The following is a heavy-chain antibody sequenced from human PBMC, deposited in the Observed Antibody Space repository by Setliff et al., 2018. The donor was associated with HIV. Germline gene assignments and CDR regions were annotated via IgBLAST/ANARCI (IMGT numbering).Heavy chain of an antibody. CDR1: GVSISSYY. J-gene: IGHJ4*02. CDR2: IYSSGST. CDR3: ARGDSGSYYTY. D-gene: IGHD1-26*01. V-gene: IGHV4-4*07. Sequence: SETLSLTCTVSGVSISSYYWSWIRQPAGKGLEWIGRIYSSGSTNYNPSLKSRVTMSVDTSKHQFSLRLSSVTAADTAVYYCARGDSGSYYTYWGQGTLVTVSS.